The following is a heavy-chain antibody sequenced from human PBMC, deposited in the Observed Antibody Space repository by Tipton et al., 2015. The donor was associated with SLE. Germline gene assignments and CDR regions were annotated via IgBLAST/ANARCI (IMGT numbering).Heavy chain of an antibody. CDR1: GFTFSSYW. CDR2: IKQDGSEK. D-gene: IGHD2-21*01. Sequence: SLRLSCAASGFTFSSYWMTWVRQAPGKGLEWVANIKQDGSEKYYADSVKGRFTISRDNAKNSLYLQMKSLRDEDTAVYYCARGRRCGYWGQGTLVTVSS. V-gene: IGHV3-7*04. CDR3: ARGRRCGY. J-gene: IGHJ4*02.